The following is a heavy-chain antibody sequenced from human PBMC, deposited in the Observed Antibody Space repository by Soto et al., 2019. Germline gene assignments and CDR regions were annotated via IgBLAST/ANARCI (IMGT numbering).Heavy chain of an antibody. CDR2: ISSSSSYI. CDR1: GFSFSSYS. V-gene: IGHV3-21*01. CDR3: ARDYNLMAAPNAFDI. Sequence: PGGSLRLSCAASGFSFSSYSMNWVRQAPGKGLEWVSSISSSSSYIYYADSVKGRFTISRDNAKNSLYLQMNSLRAEDTAVYYCARDYNLMAAPNAFDIWGRGTMVTVS. D-gene: IGHD6-6*01. J-gene: IGHJ3*02.